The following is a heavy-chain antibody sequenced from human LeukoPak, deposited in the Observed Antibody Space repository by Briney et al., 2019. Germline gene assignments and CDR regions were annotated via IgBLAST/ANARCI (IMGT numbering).Heavy chain of an antibody. V-gene: IGHV1-2*02. J-gene: IGHJ4*02. CDR2: INPNSGDT. CDR3: ATQRGSYLWGTDFDY. CDR1: GYTFTGYY. D-gene: IGHD3-16*01. Sequence: GASVKVSFHASGYTFTGYYMHWVRQAPGQGLEWMGWINPNSGDTKYSQKFQGRVTMTRDTSISTAYMELSRLRSDDTAVYYCATQRGSYLWGTDFDYWGQGTLVTVSS.